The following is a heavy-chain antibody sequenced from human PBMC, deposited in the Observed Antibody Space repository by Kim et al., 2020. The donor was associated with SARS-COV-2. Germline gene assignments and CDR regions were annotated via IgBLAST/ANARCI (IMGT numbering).Heavy chain of an antibody. D-gene: IGHD2-2*01. Sequence: GGSLRLSCVASGFPFSVHSMNWLRQAPGKGLQWLSYISSDGGIKTYADSVKGRFTIFRDNARNSLFLQMNSLRGDDTAVYYCARGLAIPTSSRFDPWGQGTLVPVSS. J-gene: IGHJ5*02. CDR2: ISSDGGIK. CDR1: GFPFSVHS. CDR3: ARGLAIPTSSRFDP. V-gene: IGHV3-48*01.